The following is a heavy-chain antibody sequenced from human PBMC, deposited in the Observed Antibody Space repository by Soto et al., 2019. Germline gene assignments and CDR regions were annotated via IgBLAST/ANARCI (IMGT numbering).Heavy chain of an antibody. D-gene: IGHD3-9*01. CDR3: TTGIYYDILTGYHNVAY. Sequence: PGGSLRLSCVASGVNLSHPWMTWVRQAAGKGLEWVGRIKSKTDGGTADYAATVKGRATISRDDSKNTVYLQMNSLKTEDTAVYYCTTGIYYDILTGYHNVAYWGQGALVTVSS. CDR1: GVNLSHPW. V-gene: IGHV3-15*01. CDR2: IKSKTDGGTA. J-gene: IGHJ4*02.